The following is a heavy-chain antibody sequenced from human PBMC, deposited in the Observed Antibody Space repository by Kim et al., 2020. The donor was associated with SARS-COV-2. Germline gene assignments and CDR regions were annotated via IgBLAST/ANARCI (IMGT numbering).Heavy chain of an antibody. CDR2: IYYSGST. D-gene: IGHD1-1*01. V-gene: IGHV4-31*03. J-gene: IGHJ5*02. CDR3: ARWSRYPNWFDP. Sequence: SETLSLTCTVSGGSISSGGYYWSWIRQHPGKGLEWIGYIYYSGSTYYNPSLKSRVTISVDTSKNQFSLKLSSVTAADTAVYYCARWSRYPNWFDPWGQGTLVTVSS. CDR1: GGSISSGGYY.